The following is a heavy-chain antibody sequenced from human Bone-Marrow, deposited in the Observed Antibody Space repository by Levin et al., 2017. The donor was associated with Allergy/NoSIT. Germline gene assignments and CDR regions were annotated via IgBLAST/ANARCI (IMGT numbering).Heavy chain of an antibody. V-gene: IGHV3-23*01. Sequence: GGSLRLSCAASGFTFTNCAMSWVRQAPGKGLEWVSGISGSGGSTVYADYVKGRLTISRDDSKNMLFLQMDSLRAEDTAVYYCAKDMLSGSGSYSWGTFDYWGQGTLVTVSS. CDR2: ISGSGGST. CDR3: AKDMLSGSGSYSWGTFDY. D-gene: IGHD3-10*01. CDR1: GFTFTNCA. J-gene: IGHJ4*02.